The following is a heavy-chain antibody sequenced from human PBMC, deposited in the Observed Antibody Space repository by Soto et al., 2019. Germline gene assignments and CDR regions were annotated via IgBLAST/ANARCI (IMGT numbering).Heavy chain of an antibody. CDR3: ARRVEAFDI. J-gene: IGHJ3*02. CDR1: GGSISSYY. CDR2: IYYSGST. V-gene: IGHV4-59*08. D-gene: IGHD1-1*01. Sequence: PSETLSLTCTVSGGSISSYYWSWIRQPPGKGLEWIGYIYYSGSTNYNPSLKSRVTISVDTSKNQFSLKLSSVTAADTAVYYCARRVEAFDIRAQRTTLTVSS.